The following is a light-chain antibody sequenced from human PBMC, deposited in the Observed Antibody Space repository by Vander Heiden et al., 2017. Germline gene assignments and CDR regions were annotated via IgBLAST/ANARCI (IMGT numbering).Light chain of an antibody. V-gene: IGLV2-23*02. Sequence: QSALTQPASVSGSPGQSITISCTGTSSDVGSYNLVSWYQQHPGKAPNLMIYEVSKRPSGVSNRFSGSKSGNTASLTISGLQAEDEADYYCCSYAGSSTSLYVFGTGTKVTVL. J-gene: IGLJ1*01. CDR1: SSDVGSYNL. CDR3: CSYAGSSTSLYV. CDR2: EVS.